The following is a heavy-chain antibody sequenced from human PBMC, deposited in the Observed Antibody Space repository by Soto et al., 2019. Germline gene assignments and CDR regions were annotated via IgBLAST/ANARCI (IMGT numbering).Heavy chain of an antibody. D-gene: IGHD5-12*01. CDR3: AGSSRDGYLFDY. CDR1: GGSISSSSYY. CDR2: IYYSGST. V-gene: IGHV4-39*01. Sequence: PSETLSLTCTVSGGSISSSSYYWGWIRQPPGKGLEWIGSIYYSGSTYYNPSLKSRVTISVDTSKNQFSLKLSSVTAADTAVYYCAGSSRDGYLFDYWGQGTLVTVSS. J-gene: IGHJ4*02.